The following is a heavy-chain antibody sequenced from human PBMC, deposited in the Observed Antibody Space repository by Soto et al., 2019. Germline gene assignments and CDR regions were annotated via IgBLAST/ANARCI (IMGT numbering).Heavy chain of an antibody. J-gene: IGHJ4*02. CDR3: AKAGQLVSFDY. CDR1: GFTFSSYA. V-gene: IGHV3-30-3*01. CDR2: ISYDGSNK. Sequence: GGSLRLSCAASGFTFSSYAMHWVRQAPGKGLEWVAVISYDGSNKYYADSVKGRFTISKDNSKNTLYLQMNSLRAEDPAVDCWAKAGQLVSFDYWGQGTLVTVSS. D-gene: IGHD6-13*01.